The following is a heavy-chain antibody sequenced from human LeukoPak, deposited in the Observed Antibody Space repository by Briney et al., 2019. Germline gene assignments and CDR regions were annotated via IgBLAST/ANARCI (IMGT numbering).Heavy chain of an antibody. Sequence: GESLKISCKGSGYSFTSYWIGWVRQMPGKGLEWMGIIYPGDSDTKYSPSFQGQVTISADKSTSTAYLQWSSLKASDTAMYYCARLGIAVAGNDAFDIWGQGTMVTVSS. J-gene: IGHJ3*02. CDR3: ARLGIAVAGNDAFDI. CDR1: GYSFTSYW. CDR2: IYPGDSDT. D-gene: IGHD6-19*01. V-gene: IGHV5-51*01.